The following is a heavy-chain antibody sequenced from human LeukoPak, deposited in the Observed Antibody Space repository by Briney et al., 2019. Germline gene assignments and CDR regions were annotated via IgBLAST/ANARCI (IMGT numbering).Heavy chain of an antibody. Sequence: SETLSLTCAVYGGSFSGYYWIWIRQPPGKGLEWIGEINHSGSTNYNPSLKSRVTISVDTSKNQFSLKLSSVTAADTAVYYCASLYGSFGMDVWGQGTTVTVSS. CDR3: ASLYGSFGMDV. V-gene: IGHV4-34*01. CDR1: GGSFSGYY. CDR2: INHSGST. D-gene: IGHD3-10*01. J-gene: IGHJ6*02.